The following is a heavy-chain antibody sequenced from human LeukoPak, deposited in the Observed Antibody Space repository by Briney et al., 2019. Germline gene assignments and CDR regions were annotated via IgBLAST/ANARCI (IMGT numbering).Heavy chain of an antibody. CDR3: ARVSRDMTSPFDY. D-gene: IGHD2-15*01. Sequence: GRSLRLSCAASGFTFSSYAMHWVRQAPGKGLEWVAVISYDGSNKYYADSVKGRFTISRDNPKNTLYLQMNSLRAEDTAVYYCARVSRDMTSPFDYWGQGTLVTVSS. V-gene: IGHV3-30-3*01. CDR2: ISYDGSNK. CDR1: GFTFSSYA. J-gene: IGHJ4*02.